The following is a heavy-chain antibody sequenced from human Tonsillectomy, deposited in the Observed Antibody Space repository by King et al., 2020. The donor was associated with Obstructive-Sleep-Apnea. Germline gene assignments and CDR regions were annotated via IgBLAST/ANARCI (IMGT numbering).Heavy chain of an antibody. J-gene: IGHJ2*01. Sequence: VQLVESGGGLKHPGGSLRLSCAASGFTFSSNVMSWVRQAPGKGLEWVSGISGSGGSTYYADSVKGRFTITRDNSKNTRYLQINSLRHEDTAVYYCAKDSELLGSWGDWYFDLWGRGTLVTVSS. CDR1: GFTFSSNV. D-gene: IGHD3-16*01. V-gene: IGHV3-23*04. CDR3: AKDSELLGSWGDWYFDL. CDR2: ISGSGGST.